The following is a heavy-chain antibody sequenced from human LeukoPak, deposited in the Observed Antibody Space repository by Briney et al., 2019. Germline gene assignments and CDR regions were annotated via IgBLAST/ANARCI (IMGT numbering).Heavy chain of an antibody. CDR3: ARDNDFDY. CDR2: IYPGGGST. Sequence: ASVKVSCKASGYTFTSYYIHWVRQAPGQGLEWMGMIYPGGGSTSYAQKFQGRVTMTRDMSTSTVYMELSSLRSGDTAVYYCARDNDFDYWGQGTLVTVSS. D-gene: IGHD2-8*01. J-gene: IGHJ4*02. V-gene: IGHV1-46*01. CDR1: GYTFTSYY.